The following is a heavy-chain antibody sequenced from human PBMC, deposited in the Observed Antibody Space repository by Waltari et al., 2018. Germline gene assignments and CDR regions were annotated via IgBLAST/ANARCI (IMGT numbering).Heavy chain of an antibody. Sequence: VQLQQWGAGLLKPSETLSLTCAVYGGSFSGYYWSWIRQPPGKGLEWIGEINHSGSTNYNLSLKSRVTISVDTAKNQFSLKRSSVTAADTAVYYCARGFRGGGGVVVVAGPFDYWGQGTLVTVSS. D-gene: IGHD2-15*01. CDR3: ARGFRGGGGVVVVAGPFDY. CDR1: GGSFSGYY. J-gene: IGHJ4*02. V-gene: IGHV4-34*01. CDR2: INHSGST.